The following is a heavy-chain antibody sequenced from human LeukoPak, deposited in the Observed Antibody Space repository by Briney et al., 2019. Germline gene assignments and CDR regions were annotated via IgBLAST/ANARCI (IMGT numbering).Heavy chain of an antibody. CDR1: GGSFSAYY. CDR2: INHSGST. D-gene: IGHD3-16*01. V-gene: IGHV4-34*01. J-gene: IGHJ4*02. CDR3: ARGVGDGDDY. Sequence: PSETLSLTCAVYGGSFSAYYWSWIRQPPGKGLEWIGEINHSGSTNYNPSLKSRVTISVDTSKSQFSLKLSSVTAADTAVYYCARGVGDGDDYWGQGTLVTVSS.